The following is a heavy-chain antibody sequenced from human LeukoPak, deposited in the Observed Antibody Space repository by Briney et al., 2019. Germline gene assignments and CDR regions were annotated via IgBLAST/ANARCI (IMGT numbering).Heavy chain of an antibody. V-gene: IGHV3-11*04. CDR3: AREGEDGYNYSPQFDY. CDR2: ISSSGSTI. CDR1: GFTFSDYY. Sequence: PGGSLRLSCAASGFTFSDYYMSWIRQAPGKGLEWVSYISSSGSTIYYADSVKGRFTISRDNAKNSLYLQINSLRAEDTAVYYCAREGEDGYNYSPQFDYWGQGTLVTVSS. J-gene: IGHJ4*02. D-gene: IGHD5-24*01.